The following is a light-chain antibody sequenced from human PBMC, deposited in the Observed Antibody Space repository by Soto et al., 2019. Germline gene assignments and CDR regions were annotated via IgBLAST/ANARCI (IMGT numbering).Light chain of an antibody. CDR1: QGITTY. J-gene: IGKJ2*01. Sequence: IQLPEPPSSRPASFGEGVAITCLARQGITTYLAWYQQKPGKAPKLLIYAASALQSGVPSRFSGSGSGTDFTLTISSLQPEDFATYYCLQINSYPYTLGQGTKVDIK. V-gene: IGKV1-9*01. CDR2: AAS. CDR3: LQINSYPYT.